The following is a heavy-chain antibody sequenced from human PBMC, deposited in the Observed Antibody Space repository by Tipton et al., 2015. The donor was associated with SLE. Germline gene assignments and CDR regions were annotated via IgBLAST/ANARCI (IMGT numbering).Heavy chain of an antibody. V-gene: IGHV3-11*04. Sequence: SLRLSCAASGFTFSDYYMSWIRQAPGKGLEWVSYISSSGSTIYYADSVKGRFTISRDNSKNTLYLQMNSLRAEDTAVYYCARALLWFGDYMDVWGKGTTVTVSS. CDR1: GFTFSDYY. CDR2: ISSSGSTI. CDR3: ARALLWFGDYMDV. J-gene: IGHJ6*03. D-gene: IGHD3-10*01.